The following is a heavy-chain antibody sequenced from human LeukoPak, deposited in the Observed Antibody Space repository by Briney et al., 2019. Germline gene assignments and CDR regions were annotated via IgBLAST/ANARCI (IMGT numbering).Heavy chain of an antibody. V-gene: IGHV4-59*01. CDR2: IYSTGST. Sequence: SETLSLTCTVSGNSINIDYWMWIRQPPGQGLEWIGYIYSTGSTDYNPSLKSRVTISIDTSRNRFSLKLNSVTAADTAIYYCARGSGYDGSRTWGQGTLVTVSS. CDR3: ARGSGYDGSRT. J-gene: IGHJ4*02. CDR1: GNSINIDY. D-gene: IGHD5-12*01.